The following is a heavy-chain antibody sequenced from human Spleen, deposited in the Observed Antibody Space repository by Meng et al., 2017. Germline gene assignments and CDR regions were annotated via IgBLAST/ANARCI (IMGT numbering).Heavy chain of an antibody. CDR3: ARGPTTMAHDFDY. CDR2: INHSGST. D-gene: IGHD4-11*01. CDR1: GGSFSDYY. V-gene: IGHV4-34*01. Sequence: QVHLQQWGAGRLKPSETLSLTCVVSGGSFSDYYWSWIRQPPGKGLEWIGEINHSGSTNSNPSLKSRVTMSVDKSKNQFSLQLTSVTAADTGFYYCARGPTTMAHDFDYWGQGTLVTVSS. J-gene: IGHJ4*02.